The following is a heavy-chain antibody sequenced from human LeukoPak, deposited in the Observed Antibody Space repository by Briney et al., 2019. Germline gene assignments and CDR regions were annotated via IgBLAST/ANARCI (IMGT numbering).Heavy chain of an antibody. V-gene: IGHV4-34*01. CDR1: GGSFSGYY. D-gene: IGHD5-12*01. CDR3: ARDRGYYPDWYFDL. CDR2: INHSGST. Sequence: SETLSLTCAVYGGSFSGYYWSWIRQPPGKGLEWIGEINHSGSTNYNPSLKSRVTISVDTSKNQFSLKLSSVTAADTAVYYCARDRGYYPDWYFDLWGRGTLVTVSS. J-gene: IGHJ2*01.